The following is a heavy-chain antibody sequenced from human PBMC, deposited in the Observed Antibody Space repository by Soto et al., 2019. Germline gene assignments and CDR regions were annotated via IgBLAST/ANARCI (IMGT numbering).Heavy chain of an antibody. CDR3: ARGGYNYGHYYPIDV. Sequence: SATLSLTCSFSGDSVTSHYLTWIRQSPEKGLEWIGYMYYSGITSYNPSLKSRVTISLDTSKNQFSLKLSFVTAADTAVYYCARGGYNYGHYYPIDVWGQGTTVTVSS. CDR1: GDSVTSHY. CDR2: MYYSGIT. D-gene: IGHD5-18*01. J-gene: IGHJ6*02. V-gene: IGHV4-59*02.